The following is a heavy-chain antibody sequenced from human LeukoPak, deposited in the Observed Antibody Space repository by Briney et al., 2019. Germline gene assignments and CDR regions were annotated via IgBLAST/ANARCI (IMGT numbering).Heavy chain of an antibody. J-gene: IGHJ4*02. CDR1: GGSISSHY. Sequence: SETLSLTCTVSGGSISSHYWIWIRRPAGKGLEWIGRIYSSGSTNYNPSLTSRVTMSVDTSKNQFSLKLSSVTAADTAVYYCAKERGIGGTNTFDNWGQGTLVTVSS. V-gene: IGHV4-4*07. CDR3: AKERGIGGTNTFDN. D-gene: IGHD1-1*01. CDR2: IYSSGST.